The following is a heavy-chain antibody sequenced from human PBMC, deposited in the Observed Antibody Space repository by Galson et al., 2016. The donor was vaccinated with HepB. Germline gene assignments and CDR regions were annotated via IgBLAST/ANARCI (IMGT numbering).Heavy chain of an antibody. J-gene: IGHJ4*02. Sequence: SLRLSCATSGFTFDDYIMHWVRQTPEKGLEWVSLINWDGRTTYYADSVQGRFTISRDNNRNSLSLHMSSLKSEDTALYYCAKASGSHARYYFDRWGQGTLVIVSS. CDR2: INWDGRTT. CDR1: GFTFDDYI. V-gene: IGHV3-43*01. CDR3: AKASGSHARYYFDR. D-gene: IGHD3-3*01.